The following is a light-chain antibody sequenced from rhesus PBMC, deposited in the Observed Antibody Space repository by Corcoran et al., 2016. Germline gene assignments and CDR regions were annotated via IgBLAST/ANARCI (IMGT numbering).Light chain of an antibody. Sequence: DIVMTQTPLSLSVTPGEPASISCRSSQSLLHSNGYTYLHWYLQKPGQFPQLLIYLVSNRASGVPDSVSGSVSGTDFTLKISRVEAEDVGVYYCEQTLQTPPTFGQGTKVEIK. CDR1: QSLLHSNGYTY. J-gene: IGKJ1*01. CDR2: LVS. V-gene: IGKV2-78*01. CDR3: EQTLQTPPT.